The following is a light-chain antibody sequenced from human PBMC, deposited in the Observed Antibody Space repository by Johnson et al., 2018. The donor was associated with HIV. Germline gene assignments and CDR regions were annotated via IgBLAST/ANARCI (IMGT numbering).Light chain of an antibody. Sequence: QSVLTQSPSVSAAPGQKVTISCSGSSSNIGNNYVSWYQQFPGTSPKLLIHENNKRPSGIPDRFSGSKSATSATLGITGLQPGDEADYYCGIWHSSLSAGGVFGTGTKVTVL. CDR1: SSNIGNNY. J-gene: IGLJ1*01. CDR3: GIWHSSLSAGGV. V-gene: IGLV1-51*02. CDR2: ENN.